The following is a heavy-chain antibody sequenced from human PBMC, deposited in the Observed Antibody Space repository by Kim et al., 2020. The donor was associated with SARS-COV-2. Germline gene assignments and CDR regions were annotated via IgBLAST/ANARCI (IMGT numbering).Heavy chain of an antibody. Sequence: GESLKISCKGSGYSFTSYWISWVRQMPGKGLEWMGRIDPSDSYTNYSPSFQGHVTISADKSISTAYLQWSSLKASDTAMYYCARHSRIAVAGTGWFDPWGQGTLVTVSS. CDR3: ARHSRIAVAGTGWFDP. D-gene: IGHD6-19*01. CDR1: GYSFTSYW. V-gene: IGHV5-10-1*01. J-gene: IGHJ5*02. CDR2: IDPSDSYT.